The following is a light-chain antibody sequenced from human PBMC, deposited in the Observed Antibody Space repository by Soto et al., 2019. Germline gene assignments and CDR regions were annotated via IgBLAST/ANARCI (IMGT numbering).Light chain of an antibody. CDR1: SSDVGAYNY. CDR2: EVS. Sequence: QSALTQPASVSGSPGQSITISCTGTSSDVGAYNYVSWYQQQPGKAPKLMIFEVSDRPSGVSNRFSGSKSGNTASLTISGLQAEDEADYYCSSYTSSNTLVFGGGTKLPS. J-gene: IGLJ2*01. V-gene: IGLV2-14*01. CDR3: SSYTSSNTLV.